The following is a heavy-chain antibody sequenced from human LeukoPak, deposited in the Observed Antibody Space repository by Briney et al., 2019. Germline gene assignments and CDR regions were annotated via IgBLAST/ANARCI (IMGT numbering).Heavy chain of an antibody. CDR2: IKQDGSEK. CDR1: GFTVSSNY. J-gene: IGHJ4*02. CDR3: ARDPIDY. V-gene: IGHV3-7*03. Sequence: GGSLRLSCAASGFTVSSNYMSWVRQAPGKGLEWVANIKQDGSEKYYVDSVKGRFTISRDNAKNSLYLQMNSLRAEDTAVYYCARDPIDYWGQGTLVTVSS.